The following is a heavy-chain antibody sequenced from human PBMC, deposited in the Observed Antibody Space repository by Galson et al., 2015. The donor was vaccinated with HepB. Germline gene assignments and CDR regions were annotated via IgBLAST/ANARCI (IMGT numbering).Heavy chain of an antibody. V-gene: IGHV3-66*02. CDR3: ARDSPHYDFWRGYFDH. CDR2: IYTGGRT. D-gene: IGHD3-3*01. CDR1: GFTVSDNY. J-gene: IGHJ4*02. Sequence: SLRLSCAASGFTVSDNYMSWVRQAPGKGLEWVSLIYTGGRTYYADSVKGRFTISRDYSKNMLFLQMNSLRSEDTAVYYCARDSPHYDFWRGYFDHWGQGTLATVSS.